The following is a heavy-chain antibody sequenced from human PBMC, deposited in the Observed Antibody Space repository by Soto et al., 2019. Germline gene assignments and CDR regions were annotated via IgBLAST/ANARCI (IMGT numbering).Heavy chain of an antibody. V-gene: IGHV4-39*01. CDR2: IYYSAST. CDR3: ARQRATMVRGVIIPHWFDP. CDR1: GGSISSSSYS. Sequence: QLQLQESGPGLVKPSETLSLTCTVYGGSISSSSYSWGWIRQPPGQGLEGVVSIYYSASTYYTPSLKCRVPLSIHASKKQFSLKLSCVTAADTAVYYCARQRATMVRGVIIPHWFDPRGQGNLVNVSS. D-gene: IGHD3-10*01. J-gene: IGHJ5*02.